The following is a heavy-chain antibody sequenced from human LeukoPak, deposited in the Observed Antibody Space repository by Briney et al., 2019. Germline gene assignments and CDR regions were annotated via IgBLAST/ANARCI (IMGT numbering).Heavy chain of an antibody. V-gene: IGHV3-9*01. CDR3: ARDLRGGDYGGNTDPNDAFDI. Sequence: GGSLRLSCAASGFTFDDYAMHWVRQAPGKGLEWVSGISWNSGSIGYADSVKGRFTISRDNAKNSLYLQMNSLRAEDTAVYYCARDLRGGDYGGNTDPNDAFDIWGQGTMVTVSS. J-gene: IGHJ3*02. CDR1: GFTFDDYA. CDR2: ISWNSGSI. D-gene: IGHD4-23*01.